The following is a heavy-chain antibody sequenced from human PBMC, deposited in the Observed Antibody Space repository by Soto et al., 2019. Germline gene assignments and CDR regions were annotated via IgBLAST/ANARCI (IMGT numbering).Heavy chain of an antibody. CDR3: ATRSGSYPY. V-gene: IGHV4-4*02. CDR2: IWHTGST. D-gene: IGHD3-10*01. J-gene: IGHJ4*02. Sequence: QVQLRESGPGLVEPSGTLSLTCAVSGDSISSDKWWTWVRQPPGKGLEWVGEIWHTGSTNYNPSLKSRLTISVDKSMNQFSLKLTSVTAADTAVYFCATRSGSYPYWGQGTLVTVSS. CDR1: GDSISSDKW.